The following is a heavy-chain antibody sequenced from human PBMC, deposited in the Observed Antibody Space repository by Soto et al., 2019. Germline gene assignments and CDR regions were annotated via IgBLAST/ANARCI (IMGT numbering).Heavy chain of an antibody. CDR2: FDPDEAET. D-gene: IGHD4-17*01. CDR3: TTYYGDYNFDH. V-gene: IGHV1-24*01. Sequence: ASVKVSCKVSGYTLNEVAMHWVRQAPGKGLEWLGGFDPDEAETIYAQHFQGRVTMTEDTSTDTVYMELSSLRSEDTALYFCTTYYGDYNFDHWGQGTLVTVSS. CDR1: GYTLNEVA. J-gene: IGHJ5*02.